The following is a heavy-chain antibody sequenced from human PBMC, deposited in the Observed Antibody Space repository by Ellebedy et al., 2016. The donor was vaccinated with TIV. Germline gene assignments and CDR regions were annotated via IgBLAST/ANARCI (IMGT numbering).Heavy chain of an antibody. J-gene: IGHJ3*02. CDR2: TYYRSKWYN. Sequence: SQTLSLTCAISGDSVSTNSAAWNWIRQSPSRGREWLGRTYYRSKWYNEYAISVKSRITINPDTSKNQFSLQLNSVTPEDTALYYCVRRSWNTGAFDIWGQGTMVTVSS. CDR3: VRRSWNTGAFDI. V-gene: IGHV6-1*01. CDR1: GDSVSTNSAA. D-gene: IGHD3-10*01.